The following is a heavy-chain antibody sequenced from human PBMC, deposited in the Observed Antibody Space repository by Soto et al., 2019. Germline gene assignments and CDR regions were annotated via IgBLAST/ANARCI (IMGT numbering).Heavy chain of an antibody. J-gene: IGHJ4*02. V-gene: IGHV1-2*02. CDR1: GYTFTGYY. CDR2: INPNSGGT. D-gene: IGHD5-12*01. Sequence: ASVKVSCKASGYTFTGYYMHWVRQAPGQGLEWMGWINPNSGGTNYAQKFQGRVTMTRDTSISTAYMELSRLRSDDTAVYYCARDRPLRYSGYDLPDYWGQGTLVTVSS. CDR3: ARDRPLRYSGYDLPDY.